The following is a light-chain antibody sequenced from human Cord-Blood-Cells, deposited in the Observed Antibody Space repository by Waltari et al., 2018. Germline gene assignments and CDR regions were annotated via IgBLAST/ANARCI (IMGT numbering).Light chain of an antibody. J-gene: IGLJ1*01. CDR2: DVS. CDR3: SSYTSSSTYV. CDR1: SSCCGGLNF. V-gene: IGLV2-14*01. Sequence: QSALTQPSSVSGSPGQSITIPCPGTSSCCGGLNFVPWYQQHPGKAPKLMIYDVSKRPSGVSNRFSGSKSGNTASLTISGLQAEDEADYYCSSYTSSSTYVFGTGTKVTVL.